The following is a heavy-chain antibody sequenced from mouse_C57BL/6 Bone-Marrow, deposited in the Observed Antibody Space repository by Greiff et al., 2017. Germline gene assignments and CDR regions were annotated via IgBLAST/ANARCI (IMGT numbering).Heavy chain of an antibody. V-gene: IGHV5-9-1*02. CDR3: TRDLANWDWYFDV. CDR1: GFTFSSYA. D-gene: IGHD4-1*01. CDR2: ISSGGDYI. J-gene: IGHJ1*03. Sequence: EVMLVESGEGLVKPGGSLKLSCAASGFTFSSYAMSWVRQTPEKRLEWVAYISSGGDYIYYADTVKGRFTISRDNARNTLYLQMSSLKSEDTAMYYCTRDLANWDWYFDVWGTGTTVTVSS.